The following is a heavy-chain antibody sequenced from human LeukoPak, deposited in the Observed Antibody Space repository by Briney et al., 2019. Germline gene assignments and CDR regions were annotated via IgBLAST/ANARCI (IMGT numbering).Heavy chain of an antibody. V-gene: IGHV1-46*01. CDR3: ARDEYLGGNDAFDI. Sequence: VASVKVSCKASGYTFTSYDINWVRQAPGQGLEWMGIINPSGGSTGYAQKFQGRVTMTRDTSTSTVYTELSSLRSEDTAVYYCARDEYLGGNDAFDIWGQGTMVTVSS. CDR2: INPSGGST. CDR1: GYTFTSYD. J-gene: IGHJ3*02. D-gene: IGHD2-15*01.